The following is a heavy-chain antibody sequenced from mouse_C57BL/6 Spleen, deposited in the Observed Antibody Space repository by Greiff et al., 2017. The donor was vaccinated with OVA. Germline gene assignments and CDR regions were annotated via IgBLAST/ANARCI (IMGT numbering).Heavy chain of an antibody. D-gene: IGHD6-1*01. Sequence: EVKLQESEGGLVQPGSSMKLSCTASGFTFSDYYMAWVRQVPEKGLEWVANINYDGSSTYYLDSLKSRFIISRDNAKNILYLQMSSLKSEDTATYYCARVARGYFDVWGTGTTVTVSS. CDR1: GFTFSDYY. CDR3: ARVARGYFDV. V-gene: IGHV5-16*01. J-gene: IGHJ1*03. CDR2: INYDGSST.